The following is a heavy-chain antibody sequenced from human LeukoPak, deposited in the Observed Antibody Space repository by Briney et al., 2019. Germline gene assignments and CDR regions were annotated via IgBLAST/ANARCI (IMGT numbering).Heavy chain of an antibody. V-gene: IGHV3-30-3*01. D-gene: IGHD3-22*01. CDR1: GFTSSSYA. Sequence: PGRSLRLSCAASGFTSSSYAMHWVRQAPGKGLEWVAVISYDGSNKYYADSVKGRFTISRDNSKNTLYLQINSLRAEDTAVYYCARERYYDSSGYNWDFDYWGQGTLVTVSS. CDR2: ISYDGSNK. J-gene: IGHJ4*02. CDR3: ARERYYDSSGYNWDFDY.